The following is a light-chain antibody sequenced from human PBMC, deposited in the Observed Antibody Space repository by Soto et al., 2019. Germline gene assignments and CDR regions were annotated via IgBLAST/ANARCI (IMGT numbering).Light chain of an antibody. CDR2: HVT. V-gene: IGLV2-14*01. CDR1: SSDVGAYNY. Sequence: QSAVTQPASVSGSLGQSITISCSGTSSDVGAYNYVSWYQQYPGKAPKLMIYHVTDRPSGVSNRFSGSKSGNTASLTISGLQAEDEADYYCCSYTTSNTFVFGTGTKLPS. CDR3: CSYTTSNTFV. J-gene: IGLJ1*01.